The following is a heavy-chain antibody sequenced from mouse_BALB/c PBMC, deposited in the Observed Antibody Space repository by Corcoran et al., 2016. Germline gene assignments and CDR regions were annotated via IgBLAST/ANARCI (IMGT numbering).Heavy chain of an antibody. V-gene: IGHV8-12*01. CDR2: IYWDDDK. Sequence: QVTLKESGPGILQPSQTLSLTCSFSGFSLSTSGMGVSWIRQPSGKGLEWLAHIYWDDDKRYNPSLKSRLTISKDTSINQVFLKITSVDTADTATYYCARRYYGAMDYWGQGTSVTVSS. CDR1: GFSLSTSGMG. J-gene: IGHJ4*01. D-gene: IGHD1-1*01. CDR3: ARRYYGAMDY.